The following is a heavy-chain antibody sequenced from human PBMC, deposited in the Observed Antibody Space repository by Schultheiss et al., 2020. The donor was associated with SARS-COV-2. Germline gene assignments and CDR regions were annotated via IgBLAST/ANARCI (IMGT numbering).Heavy chain of an antibody. Sequence: GESLKISCAASGFIFRSNVMHWVRQGPGKGLDWVALISYDGSNEYYADSVKGRFTISRDNSKNTLYLQMNSLRAEDTAVYYCAKGGGSYYSLPYYFDYWGQGTLVTVSS. CDR1: GFIFRSNV. J-gene: IGHJ4*02. CDR3: AKGGGSYYSLPYYFDY. CDR2: ISYDGSNE. V-gene: IGHV3-30-3*01. D-gene: IGHD1-26*01.